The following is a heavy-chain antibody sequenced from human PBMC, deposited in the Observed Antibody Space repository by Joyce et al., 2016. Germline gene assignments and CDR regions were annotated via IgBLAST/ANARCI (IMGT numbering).Heavy chain of an antibody. CDR3: ATGGGMDV. V-gene: IGHV3-7*01. CDR1: GFTFSTTW. CDR2: IKPDGSEK. Sequence: EVQLVESGGGLVQPGGSLRLSCAASGFTFSTTWMTWVRQSRGKGPEWVAKIKPDGSEKYYVGSVKGRFTISRDNAKNSLSLLMNSLRVDDTAVYYCATGGGMDVWGQGTTVTVSS. J-gene: IGHJ6*02.